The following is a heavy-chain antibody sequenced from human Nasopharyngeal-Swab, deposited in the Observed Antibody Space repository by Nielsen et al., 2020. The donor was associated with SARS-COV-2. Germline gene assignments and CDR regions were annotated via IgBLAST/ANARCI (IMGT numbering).Heavy chain of an antibody. CDR2: ISGSGGRT. Sequence: GESLKISCAASRFTFSSYAMSWVRQAPGKGLEWVSAISGSGGRTYYGDSVKGRFTISRDNAKNTLFLQMNSLRVEDTAVYYCAKEPKLDDGGLYYYYYGVDVWGQGTTVTVSS. V-gene: IGHV3-23*01. CDR3: AKEPKLDDGGLYYYYYGVDV. J-gene: IGHJ6*02. CDR1: RFTFSSYA. D-gene: IGHD4-23*01.